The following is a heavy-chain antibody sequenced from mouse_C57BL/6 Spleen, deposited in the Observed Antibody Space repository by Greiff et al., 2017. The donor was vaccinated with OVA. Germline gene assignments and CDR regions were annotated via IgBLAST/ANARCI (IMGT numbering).Heavy chain of an antibody. J-gene: IGHJ4*01. V-gene: IGHV5-17*01. D-gene: IGHD2-1*01. CDR3: ARLCNSYYAMDY. CDR1: GFTFSDYG. CDR2: IRSGSSTI. Sequence: EVKLVESGGGLVQPGGSLKLSCAASGFTFSDYGMHWVRQAPEKGLEWVAYIRSGSSTIYYADTVKGRFSISRGNAKNTLFLQMTSVRCEDTAMYYCARLCNSYYAMDYWGQGTSVTVSS.